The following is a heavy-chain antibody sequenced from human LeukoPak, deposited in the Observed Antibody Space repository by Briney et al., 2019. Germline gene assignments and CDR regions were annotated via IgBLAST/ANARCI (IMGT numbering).Heavy chain of an antibody. Sequence: SETLSLTCTVSGGSISSSRYYWGWLRQPPGKGLEWIGSMNYSGGTYYKPSLKSRVTISIDTSKNQFSLKLSSVTAADTAVYYCARGESSAPDNWGQGTLVTVSS. V-gene: IGHV4-39*07. J-gene: IGHJ4*02. CDR2: MNYSGGT. D-gene: IGHD3-16*02. CDR3: ARGESSAPDN. CDR1: GGSISSSRYY.